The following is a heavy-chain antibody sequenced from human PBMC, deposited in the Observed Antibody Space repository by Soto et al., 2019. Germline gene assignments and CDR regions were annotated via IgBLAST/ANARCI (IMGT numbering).Heavy chain of an antibody. J-gene: IGHJ6*03. D-gene: IGHD2-2*01. CDR3: ARRALGYCSSTSCPSLYYYYYMDV. V-gene: IGHV4-34*01. Sequence: SETLSLTCAVFGGSFSGYYWSWIRQPPGKGLEWMGEINHSGSTNYNPSLKSRVTISADTSKNQFSLKLSSVTAADTAVYYCARRALGYCSSTSCPSLYYYYYMDVWGKGTTVTVSS. CDR1: GGSFSGYY. CDR2: INHSGST.